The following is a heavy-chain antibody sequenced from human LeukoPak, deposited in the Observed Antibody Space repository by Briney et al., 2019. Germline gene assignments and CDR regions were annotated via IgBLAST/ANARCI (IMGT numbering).Heavy chain of an antibody. V-gene: IGHV4-4*07. J-gene: IGHJ6*02. CDR1: GGSVSSYY. D-gene: IGHD4-11*01. CDR2: IYRGST. Sequence: SETLSLTCNVSGGSVSSYYWGWMRQPAGKGLEWSGRIYRGSTKYNPSLKSRVTMSVDMSKNQFSLNLNSVTAADTAVYYCARQADYSNYYYAMDVWGQGTTVTVSS. CDR3: ARQADYSNYYYAMDV.